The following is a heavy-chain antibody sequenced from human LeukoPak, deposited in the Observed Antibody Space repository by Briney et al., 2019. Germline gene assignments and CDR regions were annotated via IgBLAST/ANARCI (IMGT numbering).Heavy chain of an antibody. CDR2: IYYSGST. CDR1: GGSVSSGTYY. CDR3: ARGRIAMVRGVLYYYYYGMDV. V-gene: IGHV4-61*01. J-gene: IGHJ6*04. Sequence: PSETLSLTCTVSGGSVSSGTYYWSWIRQPPGTGLEWIGYIYYSGSTNYNPSLKSRVIISVDTSKNQLSLKLSPVTAADTAVYYCARGRIAMVRGVLYYYYYGMDVWGKGTTVTVSS. D-gene: IGHD3-10*01.